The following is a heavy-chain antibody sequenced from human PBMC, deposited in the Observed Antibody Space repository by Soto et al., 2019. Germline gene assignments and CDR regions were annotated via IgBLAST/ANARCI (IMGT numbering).Heavy chain of an antibody. V-gene: IGHV3-48*01. D-gene: IGHD4-4*01. CDR3: AREADQYYGMDV. Sequence: PGGSLRLSCAASGFTFSRHPMNWVRQAPGKGLEWVAYISSNSRISTIYYVDSVKGRFTISRDNAKNSLFLQMNSLRAEDTAVYYCAREADQYYGMDVWGQGTTVTVSS. J-gene: IGHJ6*02. CDR1: GFTFSRHP. CDR2: ISSNSRISTI.